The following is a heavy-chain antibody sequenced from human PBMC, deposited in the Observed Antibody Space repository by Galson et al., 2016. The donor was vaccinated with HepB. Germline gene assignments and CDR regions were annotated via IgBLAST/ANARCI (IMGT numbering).Heavy chain of an antibody. J-gene: IGHJ5*02. D-gene: IGHD6-13*01. CDR2: ISSNAYGGTT. CDR1: GFTFSDQA. V-gene: IGHV3-49*03. CDR3: TDGGGIAAAARGLNH. Sequence: FLRLSCAASGFTFSDQAMSWFRQAPGKGLEWVGFISSNAYGGTTEFAASVKDRFTISRDDSKSIAYLQMNSLKIEDTAVYYCTDGGGIAAAARGLNHWGQGTLVTVSS.